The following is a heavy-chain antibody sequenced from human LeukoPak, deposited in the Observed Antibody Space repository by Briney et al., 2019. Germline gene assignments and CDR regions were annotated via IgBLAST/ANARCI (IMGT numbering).Heavy chain of an antibody. CDR2: ISSSGSTI. D-gene: IGHD3-9*01. Sequence: GGSLRLSCAASGFTFSDYYMSWIRQAPGKGLEWVSYISSSGSTIYYADSVKGRFTISRDNAKNSLYLQMNSLRAEDTAVYYCARDVLRYFDWLPYPIDYWGQGTLVTVSS. CDR3: ARDVLRYFDWLPYPIDY. J-gene: IGHJ4*02. CDR1: GFTFSDYY. V-gene: IGHV3-11*04.